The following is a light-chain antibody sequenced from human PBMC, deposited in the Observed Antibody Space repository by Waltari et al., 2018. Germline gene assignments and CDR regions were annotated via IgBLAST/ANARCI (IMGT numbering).Light chain of an antibody. CDR3: GTWDSSLSGAV. Sequence: QSVLTQPPSVSAAPGQRVTISCAGGHPNIGNNYVSWYRQFPGPAPKLLIYEDSERPSGVPGRFSGSKSGTSATLDITGLQAGDEADYYCGTWDSSLSGAVFGGGTHLTVL. CDR2: EDS. V-gene: IGLV1-51*02. J-gene: IGLJ7*01. CDR1: HPNIGNNY.